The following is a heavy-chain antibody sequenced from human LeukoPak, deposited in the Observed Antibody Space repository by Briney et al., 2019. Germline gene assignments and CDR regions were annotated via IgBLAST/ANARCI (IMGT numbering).Heavy chain of an antibody. CDR3: ARVDYDFWSGYFFDY. V-gene: IGHV1-18*01. D-gene: IGHD3-3*01. CDR2: ISAYNGNT. J-gene: IGHJ4*02. Sequence: ASVKVSCKASGCTFTSYGISWVRQAPGQGLEWMGWISAYNGNTNYAQKLQGRATMTTDTSTSTAYMELRSLRSDDTAVYYCARVDYDFWSGYFFDYWGQGTLVTVSS. CDR1: GCTFTSYG.